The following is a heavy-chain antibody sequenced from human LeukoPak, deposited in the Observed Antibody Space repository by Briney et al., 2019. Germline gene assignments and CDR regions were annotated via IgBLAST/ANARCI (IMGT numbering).Heavy chain of an antibody. D-gene: IGHD3-3*01. J-gene: IGHJ4*02. V-gene: IGHV1-18*04. CDR2: IRCDNGNA. CDR1: GYSFTMYG. CDR3: ARDSQITIFGVVIREAPDY. Sequence: ASVKVSCKASGYSFTMYGISWLRKAPGQGPEWMGWIRCDNGNADYAQKFQGRVTMTTDTSTSTVYMELRSLRFDDTAVYYCARDSQITIFGVVIREAPDYWGQGTLVTVSS.